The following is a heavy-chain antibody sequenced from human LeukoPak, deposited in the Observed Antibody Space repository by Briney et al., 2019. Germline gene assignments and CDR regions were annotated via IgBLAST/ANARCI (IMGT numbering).Heavy chain of an antibody. CDR1: GYTFTSYD. D-gene: IGHD6-6*01. V-gene: IGHV1-8*01. CDR2: MNPNSGNT. J-gene: IGHJ4*02. Sequence: GASVKVSCKASGYTFTSYDINWVRQATGQGLEWTGWMNPNSGNTGYAQKFQGRVTMTRNTSISTAYMELSSLRSEDTAVYYCARPRRGSIAARGTFDYWGQGTLVTVSS. CDR3: ARPRRGSIAARGTFDY.